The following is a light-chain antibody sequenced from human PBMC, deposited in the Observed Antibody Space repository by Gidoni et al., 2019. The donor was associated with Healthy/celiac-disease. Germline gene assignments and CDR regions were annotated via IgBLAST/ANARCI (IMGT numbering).Light chain of an antibody. CDR3: QQDYSYPRT. J-gene: IGKJ1*01. CDR1: QSISSY. V-gene: IGKV1-39*01. Sequence: DIQMTQSPSSLSASVGDRVTITCRASQSISSYLNWYQQKPGKAPKLLIYAASKLQSGVPSRFSGSGSGTDFTLTISRLQPEDFATYYCQQDYSYPRTFGQGTKVEIK. CDR2: AAS.